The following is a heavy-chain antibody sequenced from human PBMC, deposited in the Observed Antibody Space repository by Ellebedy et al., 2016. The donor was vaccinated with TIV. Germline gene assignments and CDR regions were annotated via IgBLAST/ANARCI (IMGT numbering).Heavy chain of an antibody. CDR3: AKRNGGIAAFEGGY. Sequence: GGSLRLXCAASGFTFRSYAMSWVRQAPGKGLEWVSSIHGSGGSTYYADSVKGRFTISRDYSKNTLYLQMNSLRAEDTAVYYCAKRNGGIAAFEGGYWGQGTLVTVSS. D-gene: IGHD6-25*01. CDR1: GFTFRSYA. CDR2: IHGSGGST. J-gene: IGHJ4*02. V-gene: IGHV3-23*01.